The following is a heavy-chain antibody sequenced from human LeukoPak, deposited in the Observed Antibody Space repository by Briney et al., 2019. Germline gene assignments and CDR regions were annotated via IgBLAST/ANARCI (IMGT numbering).Heavy chain of an antibody. D-gene: IGHD2-15*01. CDR3: ARELIYSGWFDP. CDR2: INPNSGGT. J-gene: IGHJ5*02. CDR1: GYTFTGYY. V-gene: IGHV1-2*02. Sequence: ASVTVSCKASGYTFTGYYMHWVRQAPGQGLEWMGWINPNSGGTNYAQKFQGRVTMTRDTSISTAYMELSRLRSDDTAVYYCARELIYSGWFDPWGQGTLVTVSS.